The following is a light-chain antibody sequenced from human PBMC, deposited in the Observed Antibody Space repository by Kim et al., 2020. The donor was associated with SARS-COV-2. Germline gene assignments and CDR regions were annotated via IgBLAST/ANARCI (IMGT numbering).Light chain of an antibody. J-gene: IGLJ1*01. CDR2: RNN. V-gene: IGLV1-47*01. CDR3: AAWDDSMSALV. Sequence: ELTQPPSASGTPGQRVTISSSGSSSNIGSNYVYWYQQFPGTAPKLLIYRNNQRPSGVPDRFSGSKSGTSASLAISGLRSEDEADYYCAAWDDSMSALVFGTGTKVTVL. CDR1: SSNIGSNY.